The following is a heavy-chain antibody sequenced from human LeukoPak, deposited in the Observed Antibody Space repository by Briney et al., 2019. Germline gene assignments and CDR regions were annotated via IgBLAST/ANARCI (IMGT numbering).Heavy chain of an antibody. CDR2: INPNISGA. J-gene: IGHJ4*02. CDR1: GYTFTGYY. D-gene: IGHD3-3*01. CDR3: ARDPGDGRFLEWLSLIFDF. V-gene: IGHV1-2*02. Sequence: ASVKVSCKASGYTFTGYYMHWVRQAPGQGLEWMGWINPNISGANFAQKFQGRVTMTRDTSISTAYMELSSLRSDDTAVYYCARDPGDGRFLEWLSLIFDFWGQGTLVTVSS.